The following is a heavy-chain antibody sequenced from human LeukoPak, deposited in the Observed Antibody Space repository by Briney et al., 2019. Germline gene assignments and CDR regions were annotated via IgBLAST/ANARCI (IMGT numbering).Heavy chain of an antibody. D-gene: IGHD3-10*01. Sequence: PSETLSLTCTVSGYSISSGYYWGWIRQTPGEGLDWIGSIYHSGSTYYNPSLKSRVTISVDTSKNQFSLKLSSVTAADTAVYYCAKHYMGSYDNRGLDYWGQGSLVTVSS. J-gene: IGHJ4*02. V-gene: IGHV4-38-2*02. CDR1: GYSISSGYY. CDR3: AKHYMGSYDNRGLDY. CDR2: IYHSGST.